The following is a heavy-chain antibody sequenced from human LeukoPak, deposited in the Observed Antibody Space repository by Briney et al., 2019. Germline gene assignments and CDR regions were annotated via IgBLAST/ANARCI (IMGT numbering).Heavy chain of an antibody. V-gene: IGHV1-3*01. CDR3: ARDPRSGYHDY. J-gene: IGHJ4*02. CDR1: GYTFTSYD. D-gene: IGHD3-22*01. CDR2: INAGNGDT. Sequence: GASVKVSCKASGYTFTSYDFYWVRQATGQGLEWMGWINAGNGDTKYSQRFQGRVTITRDTSARIAYMELSSLRSEDTAVYYCARDPRSGYHDYWGQGTLVTVSS.